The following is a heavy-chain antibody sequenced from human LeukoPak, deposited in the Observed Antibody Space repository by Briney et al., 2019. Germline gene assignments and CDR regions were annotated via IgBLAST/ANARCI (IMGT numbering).Heavy chain of an antibody. V-gene: IGHV1-18*01. CDR3: ARGSGYSSSWFSDY. CDR2: ISAYNGNT. J-gene: IGHJ4*02. CDR1: VYTFTIYG. Sequence: GASVNVSCKSSVYTFTIYGISWVRQAPGQGLEWMGWISAYNGNTNYAQKLQGRVTMTTDTSTSTAYMELRSLRSDDTAVYYCARGSGYSSSWFSDYWGQGTLVTVSS. D-gene: IGHD6-13*01.